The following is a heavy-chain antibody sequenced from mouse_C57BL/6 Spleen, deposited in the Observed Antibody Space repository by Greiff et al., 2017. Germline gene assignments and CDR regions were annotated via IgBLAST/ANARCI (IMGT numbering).Heavy chain of an antibody. Sequence: VHVKQSGAELVKPGASVKLSCTASGFNIKDYYMHWVQQRTEQGLEWIGRIDPEDGETKSAPKFQGKATIAAAPSSNTAYLQLSRLTSEDTAVYYCARGFYYGNLDYVMDYWGQGTSVTVSS. CDR1: GFNIKDYY. CDR2: IDPEDGET. J-gene: IGHJ4*01. V-gene: IGHV14-2*01. CDR3: ARGFYYGNLDYVMDY. D-gene: IGHD2-1*01.